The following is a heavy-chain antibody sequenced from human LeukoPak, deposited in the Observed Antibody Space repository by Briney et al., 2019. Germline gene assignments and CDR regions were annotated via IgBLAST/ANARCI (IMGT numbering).Heavy chain of an antibody. Sequence: PGTSLRLSCGASGFTFHNCRMLWARQAPGKGLEWVALITYDGYYKYYSDSVKGRFTISSDTSKNTLYLQMNSLRAEDTAVYYCARDLSPVVRASPMGYWGQGTPVTVSS. CDR3: ARDLSPVVRASPMGY. CDR1: GFTFHNCR. D-gene: IGHD3-10*01. CDR2: ITYDGYYK. V-gene: IGHV3-30*03. J-gene: IGHJ4*02.